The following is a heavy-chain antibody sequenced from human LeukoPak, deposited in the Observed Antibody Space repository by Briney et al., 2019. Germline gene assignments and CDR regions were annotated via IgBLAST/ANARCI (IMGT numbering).Heavy chain of an antibody. Sequence: GSLRLSCGASGFTFDKYGMHYVRQAPGKGLEWVAVILEDGRIKKYADSVKDRFTISRDNTNNTLYLQMHSLRVEDTGIYFCAKDRETTASGTFDYWGLGTLVTVSS. J-gene: IGHJ4*02. D-gene: IGHD1-1*01. CDR1: GFTFDKYG. V-gene: IGHV3-30*18. CDR3: AKDRETTASGTFDY. CDR2: ILEDGRIK.